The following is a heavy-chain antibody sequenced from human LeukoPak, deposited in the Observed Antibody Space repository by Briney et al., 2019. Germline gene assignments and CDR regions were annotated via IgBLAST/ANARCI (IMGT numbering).Heavy chain of an antibody. D-gene: IGHD6-13*01. CDR1: GGSFSGYY. CDR3: ARGRGAAASYYYYYGMDV. V-gene: IGHV4-34*01. J-gene: IGHJ6*02. Sequence: PSETLSLTCAVYGGSFSGYYWSWIRKPPGTGLDWIGEINHSGSTNYNPSLKSRVTISVDTSKNQFSLKLSSVTAADTAVYYCARGRGAAASYYYYYGMDVWGQGTTVTVSS. CDR2: INHSGST.